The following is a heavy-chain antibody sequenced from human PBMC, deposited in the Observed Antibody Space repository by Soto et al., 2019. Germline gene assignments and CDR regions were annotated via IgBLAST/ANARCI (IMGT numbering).Heavy chain of an antibody. CDR3: ARDKSSWYYFDY. CDR1: GYTLTGYY. CDR2: INPNSGGT. D-gene: IGHD6-13*01. V-gene: IGHV1-2*04. Sequence: ASVKVSCKASGYTLTGYYMHWVRQAPGQGLEWMGWINPNSGGTNYAQKFQGWVTMTRDTSISTAYMELSRLRSDDTAVYYCARDKSSWYYFDYWGQGTLVTVSS. J-gene: IGHJ4*02.